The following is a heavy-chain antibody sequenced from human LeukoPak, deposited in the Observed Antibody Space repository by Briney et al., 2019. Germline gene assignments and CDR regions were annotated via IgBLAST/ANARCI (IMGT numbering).Heavy chain of an antibody. Sequence: PSETLSLTYTVSGGSVSSGSYYWSWIRQPPGKGLEWIGYIYYSGSTNYNPSLKSRVTISVDTSKNQFSLKLSSVTAAHTAVYYCARGHSTGRIIDYWGQGTLFTVSS. CDR1: GGSVSSGSYY. CDR2: IYYSGST. V-gene: IGHV4-61*01. J-gene: IGHJ4*02. CDR3: ARGHSTGRIIDY. D-gene: IGHD3-22*01.